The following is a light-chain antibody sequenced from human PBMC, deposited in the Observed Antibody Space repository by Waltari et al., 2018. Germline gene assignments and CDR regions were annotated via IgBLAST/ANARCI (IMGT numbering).Light chain of an antibody. Sequence: QSVLTQPPSVSGAPGQRVTISCTGRGSNIGAAYDVHWYQQLPRAAPKPPIYGSTSRPLGVPARFFGSTSGTSASLAITGLQAEDEADYYCQSYDTSLSVVFGGGTKLTVL. J-gene: IGLJ3*02. V-gene: IGLV1-40*01. CDR1: GSNIGAAYD. CDR2: GST. CDR3: QSYDTSLSVV.